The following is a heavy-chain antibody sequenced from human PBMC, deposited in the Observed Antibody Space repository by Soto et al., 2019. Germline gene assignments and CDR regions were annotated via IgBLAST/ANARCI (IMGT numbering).Heavy chain of an antibody. V-gene: IGHV3-15*01. Sequence: GGSLRLSCAASGFTFSNAWMSWVRQAPGKGLEWVGRIKSKTDGGTTDYAAPVKGRFTISRDDSKNTLYLQMNSLKTEDTAVYYCTTDQLLIVHYYYGMDVWGQGTTVTVSS. CDR1: GFTFSNAW. CDR2: IKSKTDGGTT. D-gene: IGHD2-2*01. J-gene: IGHJ6*02. CDR3: TTDQLLIVHYYYGMDV.